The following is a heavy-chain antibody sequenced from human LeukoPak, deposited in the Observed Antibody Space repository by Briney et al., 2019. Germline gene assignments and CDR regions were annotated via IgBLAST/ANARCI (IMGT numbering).Heavy chain of an antibody. CDR2: ISFDGSNE. CDR1: GFTFSSYA. Sequence: GGSLRLSCAASGFTFSSYAMHWVRQAPGKGLEWVAVISFDGSNEYFADSVKGRFTISRDNSKNTLSLQMNSLRAEDTAVYYCARGRYRMDVWGKGTTVTVSS. J-gene: IGHJ6*04. V-gene: IGHV3-30*04. CDR3: ARGRYRMDV.